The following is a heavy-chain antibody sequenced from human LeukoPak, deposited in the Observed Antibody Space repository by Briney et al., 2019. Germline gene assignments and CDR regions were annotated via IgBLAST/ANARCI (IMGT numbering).Heavy chain of an antibody. J-gene: IGHJ2*01. D-gene: IGHD4-17*01. CDR1: GFSLSDYS. CDR2: ISSTSSYI. V-gene: IGHV3-21*01. Sequence: PGGSLRLSCAASGFSLSDYSMNWVRQAPGKGLEWVSFISSTSSYIYYADSVKGRFTISRDNAKNSLYLQMNSLRAEDTAVYYCARDGDYGDSHVHWYFDPWGRGSLVTVSS. CDR3: ARDGDYGDSHVHWYFDP.